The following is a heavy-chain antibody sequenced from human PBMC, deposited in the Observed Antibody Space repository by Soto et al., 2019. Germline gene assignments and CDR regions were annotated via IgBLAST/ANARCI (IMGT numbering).Heavy chain of an antibody. CDR1: GLTFSSYW. Sequence: GGSLRLSCAASGLTFSSYWMHWVRQAPGKGLVWVSRINSDGSSTSYADSVKGRFTISRDNAKNTLYLQMNSLRAEDTAVYYCASDRSLNYYFDYWGQGTLVTVSS. J-gene: IGHJ4*02. CDR3: ASDRSLNYYFDY. CDR2: INSDGSST. V-gene: IGHV3-74*01.